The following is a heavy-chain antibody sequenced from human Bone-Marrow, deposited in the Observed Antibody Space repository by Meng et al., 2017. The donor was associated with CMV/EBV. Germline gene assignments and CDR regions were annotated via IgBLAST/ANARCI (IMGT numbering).Heavy chain of an antibody. CDR1: GFTFSSYG. CDR3: AKDLRGWNYAILGAFDI. J-gene: IGHJ3*02. D-gene: IGHD1-7*01. Sequence: GESLKISCAASGFTFSSYGMHWVRQAPGKGLEWVAFIRYDGSNKYYADSVKGRFTISRDNSKNTLYLQMNSLRAEDTAVYYCAKDLRGWNYAILGAFDIWGQGTMVTV. CDR2: IRYDGSNK. V-gene: IGHV3-30*02.